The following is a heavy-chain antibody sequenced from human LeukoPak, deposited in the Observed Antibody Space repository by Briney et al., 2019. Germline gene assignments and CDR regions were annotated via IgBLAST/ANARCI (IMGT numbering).Heavy chain of an antibody. D-gene: IGHD3-22*01. Sequence: GESLKISCKGSGYSFTNYWIAWVRQMPGKGLEWMGIIYPGDSDARYSPSLQGRVTISADKSVRTAYLQWSSLKASDTAMYYCARPNITSYYDSRGYDAFDVWGQGTMVTVSS. CDR1: GYSFTNYW. V-gene: IGHV5-51*01. CDR3: ARPNITSYYDSRGYDAFDV. J-gene: IGHJ3*01. CDR2: IYPGDSDA.